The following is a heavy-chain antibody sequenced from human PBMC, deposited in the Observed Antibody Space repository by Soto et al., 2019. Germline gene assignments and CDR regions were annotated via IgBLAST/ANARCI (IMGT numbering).Heavy chain of an antibody. CDR1: EFTVINIY. CDR3: ARGLKIRHDAFDL. J-gene: IGHJ3*01. Sequence: GPLRLSCTAAEFTVINIYMNWIRQAPGKGLEWVSIIYSDGSTYYADYVKGRFTISRDNSKNTLYLQMDSLRAEDTAVYFCARGLKIRHDAFDLRGPGTMVTVSS. D-gene: IGHD3-22*01. V-gene: IGHV3-53*01. CDR2: IYSDGST.